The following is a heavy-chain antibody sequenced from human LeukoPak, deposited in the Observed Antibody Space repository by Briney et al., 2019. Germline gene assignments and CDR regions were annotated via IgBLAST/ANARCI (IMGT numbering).Heavy chain of an antibody. D-gene: IGHD3-3*01. V-gene: IGHV4-34*01. Sequence: SETLSLTCAVYGGSFSGYYWSWIRQPPGKGLEWIGEINHSGSTNYNPSLKSRVTISVDTSKNQFSLKLSSVTAADTAVYYCARGQLKAYYDFWSGYRPPSYYFDYWGQGTLVTVSS. CDR2: INHSGST. CDR1: GGSFSGYY. J-gene: IGHJ4*02. CDR3: ARGQLKAYYDFWSGYRPPSYYFDY.